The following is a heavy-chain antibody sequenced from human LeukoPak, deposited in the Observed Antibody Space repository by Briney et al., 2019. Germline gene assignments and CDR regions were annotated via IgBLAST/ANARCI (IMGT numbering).Heavy chain of an antibody. V-gene: IGHV4-61*05. Sequence: SEILSLTCTVSGGSISSSSYYWGWIRQPPGKGLEWIGYINYSGNTKYNPSLESRVTISVDASNNQFSLRLSSVTAADTAFYYCARGYYDSRGYSNTFDIWGQGTLVTVSS. J-gene: IGHJ3*02. CDR3: ARGYYDSRGYSNTFDI. CDR1: GGSISSSSYY. D-gene: IGHD3-22*01. CDR2: INYSGNT.